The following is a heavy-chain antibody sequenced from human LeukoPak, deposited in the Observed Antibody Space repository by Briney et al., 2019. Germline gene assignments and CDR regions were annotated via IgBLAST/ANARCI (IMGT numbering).Heavy chain of an antibody. CDR3: ARGHNTIWNSQSH. D-gene: IGHD1-7*01. Sequence: SETLSLTCIVSGGSVSSGNFYWNWIRQPPGEGLEWIGYIYNNGNTNYNPSLKTRVTISADSSKNQFSLTVRSVTAADTAFYHCARGHNTIWNSQSHWGQGSLVTVSS. J-gene: IGHJ4*02. CDR2: IYNNGNT. V-gene: IGHV4-61*01. CDR1: GGSVSSGNFY.